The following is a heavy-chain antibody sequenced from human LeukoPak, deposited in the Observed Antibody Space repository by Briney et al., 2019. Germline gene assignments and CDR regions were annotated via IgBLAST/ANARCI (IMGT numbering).Heavy chain of an antibody. J-gene: IGHJ5*02. CDR2: IYYSGST. CDR3: ARERSSGSSNWFDP. CDR1: GFTFSSYA. Sequence: KPGGSLRLSCAASGFTFSSYAMSWVRRPPGKGLEWIGSIYYSGSTYYNPSLKSRVTISVDTSKNQFSLKLSSVTAADTAVYYCARERSSGSSNWFDPWGQGTLVTVSS. V-gene: IGHV4-39*07. D-gene: IGHD3-22*01.